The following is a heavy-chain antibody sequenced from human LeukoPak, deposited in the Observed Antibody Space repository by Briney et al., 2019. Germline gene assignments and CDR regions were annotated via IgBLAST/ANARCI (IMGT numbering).Heavy chain of an antibody. J-gene: IGHJ4*02. Sequence: SETLSLTCAVYGGSFSGYYWSWIRQPPGKGLEWIGEINHSGSTNYNPSLKSRVTISVDTSKNQFSLKLSSVTAADTAVYYCARARGLRYFDWLLRRPFDYWGQGTLVTVSS. D-gene: IGHD3-9*01. V-gene: IGHV4-34*01. CDR1: GGSFSGYY. CDR2: INHSGST. CDR3: ARARGLRYFDWLLRRPFDY.